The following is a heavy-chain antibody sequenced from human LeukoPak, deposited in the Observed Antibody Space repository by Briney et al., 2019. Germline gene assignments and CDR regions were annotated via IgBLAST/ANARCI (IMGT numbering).Heavy chain of an antibody. J-gene: IGHJ6*03. CDR2: ISAYNGNT. D-gene: IGHD3-9*01. Sequence: ASVKVSCKASGGTFSSYAISWVRQAPGQGLEWMGWISAYNGNTNYAQKLQGRVTMTTDTSTSTAYMELRSLRSDDTAVYYCARGYFDWFYYYYYMDVWGKGNTVTVSS. CDR1: GGTFSSYA. CDR3: ARGYFDWFYYYYYMDV. V-gene: IGHV1-18*01.